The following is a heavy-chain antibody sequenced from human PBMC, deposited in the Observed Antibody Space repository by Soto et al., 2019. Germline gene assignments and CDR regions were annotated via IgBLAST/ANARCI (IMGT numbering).Heavy chain of an antibody. CDR3: ARGFRIVATIAGLHY. CDR2: INHSGST. Sequence: PSETLSLTCAVYGGSFIGYCWIWIRQPPGKGLEWIGEINHSGSTNYNPSLKSRVTISVDTSKNQFSLKLSSVTAADTAVYYCARGFRIVATIAGLHYWGQGTLVTVSS. V-gene: IGHV4-34*01. D-gene: IGHD5-12*01. CDR1: GGSFIGYC. J-gene: IGHJ4*02.